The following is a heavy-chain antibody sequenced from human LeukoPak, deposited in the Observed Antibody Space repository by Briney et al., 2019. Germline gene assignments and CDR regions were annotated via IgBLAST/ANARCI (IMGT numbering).Heavy chain of an antibody. V-gene: IGHV1-8*03. Sequence: ASVKVSCKASGYTFTSYDINWVRQATGQGLGWMGWMNPNSGNTGYAQKFQGRVTITRNTSISTAYMELSSLRSEDTAVYYCARVPGRYYGSGPFDPWGQGTLVTVSS. J-gene: IGHJ5*02. CDR3: ARVPGRYYGSGPFDP. CDR2: MNPNSGNT. CDR1: GYTFTSYD. D-gene: IGHD3-10*01.